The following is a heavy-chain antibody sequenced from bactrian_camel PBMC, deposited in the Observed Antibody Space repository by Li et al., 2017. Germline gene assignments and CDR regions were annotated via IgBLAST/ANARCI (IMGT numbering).Heavy chain of an antibody. CDR3: AAGRTRNGYCYSMSEFPEAAYNH. CDR1: GFISSNHC. CDR2: IDADGRS. J-gene: IGHJ4*01. D-gene: IGHD2*01. Sequence: HVQLVESGGGSVQVGESLIISCAASGFISSNHCVAWFREGPGKEREGVAAIDADGRSYYKDSVKDRFTVSRDNAKNCFHLQMNQLTPEDTAMYFCAAGRTRNGYCYSMSEFPEAAYNHWGQGTQVTVS. V-gene: IGHV3S53*01.